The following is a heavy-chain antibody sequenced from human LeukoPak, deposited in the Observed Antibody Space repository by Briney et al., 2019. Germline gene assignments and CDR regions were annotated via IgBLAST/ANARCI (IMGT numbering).Heavy chain of an antibody. CDR2: INPGGGST. CDR3: ASYLSGWPMKY. J-gene: IGHJ4*02. D-gene: IGHD6-19*01. CDR1: GGTFSSYA. Sequence: ASVKVSCKASGGTFSSYAISWVRQAPGQGLEWMGIINPGGGSTSYAQKFQGRVTMTRDMSTSTVYMELSSLRSEDTAVYYCASYLSGWPMKYWGQGTLVTVSS. V-gene: IGHV1-46*01.